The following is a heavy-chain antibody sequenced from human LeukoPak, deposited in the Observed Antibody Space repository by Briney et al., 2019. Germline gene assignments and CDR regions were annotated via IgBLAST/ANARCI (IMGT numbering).Heavy chain of an antibody. CDR2: ISSSGSTI. V-gene: IGHV3-11*01. CDR1: GFTFSDYY. Sequence: GGSLRLSCAASGFTFSDYYMSWIRQAPGKGREWGSYISSSGSTIYYADSVKGRFTISRDNAKNSLYLQMNSLRAEDTAVYYCARALDSSSWFTFDYWGQGTLVTISS. J-gene: IGHJ4*02. CDR3: ARALDSSSWFTFDY. D-gene: IGHD6-13*01.